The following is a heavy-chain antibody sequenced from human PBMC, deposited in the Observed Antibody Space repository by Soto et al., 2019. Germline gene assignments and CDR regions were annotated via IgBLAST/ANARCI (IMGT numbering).Heavy chain of an antibody. CDR3: ARGSGGRYDY. V-gene: IGHV1-18*01. CDR1: GYRFSGYG. J-gene: IGHJ4*02. CDR2: INGYNGNT. Sequence: QVQLVQSGPEVKKPGASVKVTCKASGYRFSGYGVSWLRQAPGQGLEWMGWINGYNGNTKHAQKFRDRVTMTSDTSTNTASRELRSLNSDDTAVYFCARGSGGRYDYWGQGTLIRVSS. D-gene: IGHD1-26*01.